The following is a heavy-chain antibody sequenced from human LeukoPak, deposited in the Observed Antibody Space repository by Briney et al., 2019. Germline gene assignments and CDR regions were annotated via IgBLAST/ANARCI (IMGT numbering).Heavy chain of an antibody. Sequence: SETLSLTCTVSGGSISSYYWSWIRQPPGKGLEWIGYIYYSGSTNYNPSLKSRVTISVGTSKNQFSLKLSSVTAADTAVYYCARYRYAGYSYGLDYWGQGTLVTVSS. CDR1: GGSISSYY. CDR3: ARYRYAGYSYGLDY. CDR2: IYYSGST. J-gene: IGHJ4*02. V-gene: IGHV4-59*01. D-gene: IGHD5-18*01.